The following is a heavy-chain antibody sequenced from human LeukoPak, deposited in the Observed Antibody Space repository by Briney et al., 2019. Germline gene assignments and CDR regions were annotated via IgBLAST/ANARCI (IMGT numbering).Heavy chain of an antibody. D-gene: IGHD3-22*01. CDR3: AKDWDYYDSSGYLPEDY. CDR2: ISGSGGST. J-gene: IGHJ4*02. V-gene: IGHV3-23*01. CDR1: GFTFSSYA. Sequence: GGSLRLSCAASGFTFSSYAMSWVRQAPGKGLEWVSAISGSGGSTYYADSVKGRFTISRDNSKNTLYLQMNSLRAEDTAVYYCAKDWDYYDSSGYLPEDYWGQGTLVTVSS.